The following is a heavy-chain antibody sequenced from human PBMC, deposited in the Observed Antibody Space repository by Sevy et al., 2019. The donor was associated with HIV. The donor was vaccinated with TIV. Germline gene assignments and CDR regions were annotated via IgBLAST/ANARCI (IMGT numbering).Heavy chain of an antibody. V-gene: IGHV3-9*01. Sequence: GGSLRLSCVASGFTFDDYAMHWVRQAPGKGPEWVSGSRSNSGSIEYSESVKGRFTISRDNAKNSLYLQMNSLRVEDTAVYYCAKGIGYSDGCYNCIDSWGQGTLVTVSS. CDR3: AKGIGYSDGCYNCIDS. CDR2: SRSNSGSI. J-gene: IGHJ5*01. CDR1: GFTFDDYA. D-gene: IGHD6-19*01.